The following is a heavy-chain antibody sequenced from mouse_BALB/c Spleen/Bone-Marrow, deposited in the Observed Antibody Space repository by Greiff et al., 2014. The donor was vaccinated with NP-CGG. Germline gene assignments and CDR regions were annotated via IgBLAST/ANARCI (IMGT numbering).Heavy chain of an antibody. CDR2: IYPGDGDT. J-gene: IGHJ3*01. D-gene: IGHD2-3*01. Sequence: VQLQQSGAELARPGASVKLSCKASGYTFTSYWMQWVKQRPGQGLEWIGTIYPGDGDTRYTQKFKGKATLTADKSSSTAYMQLSSLASEDSAVDYCARFGYSFAYWGQGTLVTVSA. CDR1: GYTFTSYW. V-gene: IGHV1-87*01. CDR3: ARFGYSFAY.